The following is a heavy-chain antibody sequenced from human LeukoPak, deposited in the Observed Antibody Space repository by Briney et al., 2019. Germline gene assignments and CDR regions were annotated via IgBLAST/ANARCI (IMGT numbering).Heavy chain of an antibody. CDR2: IIPIFGTA. CDR3: ARDPDSEGVFDY. D-gene: IGHD1-14*01. Sequence: SVKVSCKASGGTFSSYAISWVRQAPGQGLEWMGGIIPIFGTANYAQKFQGRVTITADESTSTAYMELSSLRSEDTAVYYCARDPDSEGVFDYWGQGTLVTVSS. CDR1: GGTFSSYA. J-gene: IGHJ4*02. V-gene: IGHV1-69*13.